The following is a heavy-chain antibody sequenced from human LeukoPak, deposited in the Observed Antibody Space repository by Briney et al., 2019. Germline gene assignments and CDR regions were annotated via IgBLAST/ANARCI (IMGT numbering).Heavy chain of an antibody. D-gene: IGHD3-22*01. CDR2: FDPADNET. J-gene: IGHJ3*02. Sequence: ASVKVSCKASGYTFTDSYVHWVRQAPGKGLEWMGRFDPADNETIYAQKFQGRVTMTEDTSTDTAYMELSSLRSEDTAVYYCASGYSDSSAYYYARDVFDIWGQGTMVTISS. CDR3: ASGYSDSSAYYYARDVFDI. V-gene: IGHV1-24*01. CDR1: GYTFTDSY.